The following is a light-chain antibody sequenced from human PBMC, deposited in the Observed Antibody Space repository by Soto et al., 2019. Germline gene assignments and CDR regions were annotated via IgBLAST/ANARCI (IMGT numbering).Light chain of an antibody. CDR2: TAS. Sequence: DIQMTQSPSSLSASVGDRVTTTCRASQSISSYLNWYQQKPGKAPNLLIYTASSLESGVPSRFSGSGSGTDFTLTITSLQPEDFATYFCQQSYSRPRTFGQGTKVDIK. CDR1: QSISSY. J-gene: IGKJ1*01. V-gene: IGKV1-39*01. CDR3: QQSYSRPRT.